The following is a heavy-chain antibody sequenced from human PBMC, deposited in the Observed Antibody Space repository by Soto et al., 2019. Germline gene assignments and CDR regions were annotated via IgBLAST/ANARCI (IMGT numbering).Heavy chain of an antibody. D-gene: IGHD6-19*01. CDR2: MNPNSGDT. J-gene: IGHJ4*02. CDR3: ARGQSGYSSGWSPNDY. Sequence: QVQLVQSGAEVKKPGASVKVSCKASGYTFTSYEINWVRQATGQGLEWMGWMNPNSGDTGYAQKFQGRVTMTRNTSINTAYMELTSLKSADTAVYYCARGQSGYSSGWSPNDYWGQGTLVTVSS. CDR1: GYTFTSYE. V-gene: IGHV1-8*01.